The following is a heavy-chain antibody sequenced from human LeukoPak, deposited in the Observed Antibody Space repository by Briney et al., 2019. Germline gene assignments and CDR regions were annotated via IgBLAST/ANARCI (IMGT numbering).Heavy chain of an antibody. CDR3: ARDRGGPYCGGDCYPKN. D-gene: IGHD2-21*02. CDR2: ISADNSNT. V-gene: IGHV1-18*01. CDR1: GYTFTSYG. J-gene: IGHJ4*02. Sequence: ASVKLSCTASGYTFTSYGISWVRQAPGQGLEWMGCISADNSNTNYAHKLQGRVTMTTDTSTSTAYMELRSLRSDDTAVYYCARDRGGPYCGGDCYPKNWGQGTLVTVSS.